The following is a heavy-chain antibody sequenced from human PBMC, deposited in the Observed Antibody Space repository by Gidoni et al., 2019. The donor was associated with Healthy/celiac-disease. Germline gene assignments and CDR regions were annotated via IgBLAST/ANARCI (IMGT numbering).Heavy chain of an antibody. V-gene: IGHV1-2*02. J-gene: IGHJ4*02. D-gene: IGHD2-15*01. CDR2: INPNSGGT. Sequence: QVQLVQSGAEVKKPGASVKVSCKASGYTFTGYYMHWVRQAPGQGLEWMGWINPNSGGTNYAQKFQGRVTMTRDTSISTAYMELSRLRSDDTAVYYCARGFNIVVVVAATPNDYWGQGTLVTVSS. CDR1: GYTFTGYY. CDR3: ARGFNIVVVVAATPNDY.